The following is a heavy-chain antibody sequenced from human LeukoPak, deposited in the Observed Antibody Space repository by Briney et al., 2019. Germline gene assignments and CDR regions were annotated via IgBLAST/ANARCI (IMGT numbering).Heavy chain of an antibody. Sequence: GASVKVSCKVSGYTLTELSMHWVRQAPGKGLEWMGGFDPEDGETIYAQKFQGRVTMTKDTSTDTAYMELSSLRSEDTAVYYCATDRRYNWNANWGQGTLVTVSS. V-gene: IGHV1-24*01. CDR1: GYTLTELS. J-gene: IGHJ5*02. CDR3: ATDRRYNWNAN. CDR2: FDPEDGET.